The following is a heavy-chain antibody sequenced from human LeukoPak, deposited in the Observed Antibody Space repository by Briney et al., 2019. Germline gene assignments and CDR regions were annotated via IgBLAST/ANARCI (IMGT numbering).Heavy chain of an antibody. Sequence: PTGGSLRLSCAASGFTFSSYAMSWVRQAPGKGLEWVSAISGSGGSTYYADSVKGRFTISRDNSKNTLYLQMNSLRAEDTAVYYCAKPACYYDSSGYRGLEDYWGQGTLVTVSS. D-gene: IGHD3-22*01. CDR3: AKPACYYDSSGYRGLEDY. CDR1: GFTFSSYA. J-gene: IGHJ4*02. V-gene: IGHV3-23*01. CDR2: ISGSGGST.